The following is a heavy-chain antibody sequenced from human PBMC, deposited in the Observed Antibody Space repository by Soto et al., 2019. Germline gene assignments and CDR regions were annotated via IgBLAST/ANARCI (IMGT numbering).Heavy chain of an antibody. J-gene: IGHJ5*02. CDR2: IFPSDSDT. V-gene: IGHV5-51*07. CDR3: ARKDKSGYFNWFDP. Sequence: QMPGKGLEWMGIIFPSDSDTRYSPSFQGQVTISADRSTITIFLHLASLKASATSVYFCARKDKSGYFNWFDPWGQGTLVTVSS. D-gene: IGHD3-22*01.